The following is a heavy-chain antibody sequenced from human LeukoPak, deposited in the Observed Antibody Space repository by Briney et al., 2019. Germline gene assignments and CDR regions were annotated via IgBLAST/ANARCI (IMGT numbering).Heavy chain of an antibody. Sequence: GGSLILCCAASGCTFSSYGMHWVRKAPLKGLKWVAFIRYDGSNKYYADSVKGRFTISRDNSKNTLYLQMNSLRAEDTAVYYCAKVDRIAGATTGAFDIWGQGTMVTVSS. CDR1: GCTFSSYG. D-gene: IGHD1-26*01. CDR2: IRYDGSNK. V-gene: IGHV3-30*02. CDR3: AKVDRIAGATTGAFDI. J-gene: IGHJ3*02.